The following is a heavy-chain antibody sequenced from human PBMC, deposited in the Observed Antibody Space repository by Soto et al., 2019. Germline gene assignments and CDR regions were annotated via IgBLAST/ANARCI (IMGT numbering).Heavy chain of an antibody. Sequence: EVQLLESGGGLVQPGGSLRLSCAASGITISNYPMSWVRQAPGKGLDWVSGISGSGDRTYYADSAKGRFTISKDISRNSVSLHLGSLAVEDTAVIFGVKDNGGYPSTAPHWGQGTLVTFSS. CDR3: VKDNGGYPSTAPH. CDR2: ISGSGDRT. J-gene: IGHJ4*02. CDR1: GITISNYP. D-gene: IGHD3-22*01. V-gene: IGHV3-23*01.